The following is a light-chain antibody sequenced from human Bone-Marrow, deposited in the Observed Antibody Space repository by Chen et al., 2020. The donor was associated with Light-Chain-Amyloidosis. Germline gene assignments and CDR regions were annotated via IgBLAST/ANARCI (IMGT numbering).Light chain of an antibody. CDR3: QSADSSGTYEVI. V-gene: IGLV3-25*03. CDR1: DLPTKY. Sequence: SYELTQPPSVSVSPGQTARITCSGDDLPTKYAYWYQRNPGQAPVLLIHRDTERPSGISERFSGSSSGTTATLTISGVQAEDEADYHCQSADSSGTYEVIFGGGTKLTVL. CDR2: RDT. J-gene: IGLJ2*01.